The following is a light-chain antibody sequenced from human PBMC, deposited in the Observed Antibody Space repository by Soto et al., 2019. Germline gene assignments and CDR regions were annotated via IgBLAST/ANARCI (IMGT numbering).Light chain of an antibody. CDR2: DAS. CDR1: ESVSRW. V-gene: IGKV1-5*01. Sequence: IQMTQYPSTLSASVGDRGTITFRASESVSRWLAWYQHNPGKAPKLLIYDASSLESGVPSRFSGGGSGTEFTLTISSLQPDDFATYYCQQYNSYRKFGQGTKVDI. J-gene: IGKJ1*01. CDR3: QQYNSYRK.